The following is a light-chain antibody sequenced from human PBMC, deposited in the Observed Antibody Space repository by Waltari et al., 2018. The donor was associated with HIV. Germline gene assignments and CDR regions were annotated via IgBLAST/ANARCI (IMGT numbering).Light chain of an antibody. V-gene: IGKV3-11*01. Sequence: ATLSCRASQSVSSFLAWYQQKPGQAPRLLIYAASNRATGIPARFSGSGSGTDFTLTISSLEPEDFALYFCQQRNHWPLTFGPGTRVDIK. CDR1: QSVSSF. CDR2: AAS. J-gene: IGKJ3*01. CDR3: QQRNHWPLT.